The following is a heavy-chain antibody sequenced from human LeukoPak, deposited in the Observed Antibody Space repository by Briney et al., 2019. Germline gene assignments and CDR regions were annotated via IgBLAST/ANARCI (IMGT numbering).Heavy chain of an antibody. CDR3: ARQYTDASGSYNFDY. Sequence: SETLSLTCTVSGGSISSYYWSWIRQPAGKGLEWIGRIYTSGSTNYNPSLKSRVTISIGTSKNQFFLKLSSVTAADTAVYYCARQYTDASGSYNFDYWGQGTLVTVSS. J-gene: IGHJ4*02. D-gene: IGHD3-10*01. V-gene: IGHV4-4*07. CDR1: GGSISSYY. CDR2: IYTSGST.